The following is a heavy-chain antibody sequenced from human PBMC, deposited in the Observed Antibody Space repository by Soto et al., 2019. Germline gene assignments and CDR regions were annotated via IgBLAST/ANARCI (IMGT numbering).Heavy chain of an antibody. V-gene: IGHV1-8*01. Sequence: ASVKVSCKASGYTFTSYDINWVRQATGQGLEWMGWMNPNSGNTGYAQKFQGRVTMTRNTSISTAYMELSSLRSEDTAVYYCARGLTRFLETPYYYMDGWGKGTTVTVAS. CDR2: MNPNSGNT. CDR3: ARGLTRFLETPYYYMDG. D-gene: IGHD3-3*01. CDR1: GYTFTSYD. J-gene: IGHJ6*03.